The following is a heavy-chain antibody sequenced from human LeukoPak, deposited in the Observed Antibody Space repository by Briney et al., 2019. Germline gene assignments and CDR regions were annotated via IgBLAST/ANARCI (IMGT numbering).Heavy chain of an antibody. Sequence: ASVKVSCKASGGTFSSYAISWVRQAPGQGLEWMGGIIPIFGTANYAQKFQGRVTITADESTSTAYMELSSLRSEDTAVYYCARNALTYDFWSGYPPPHAFDIWGQGTMVTVSS. CDR2: IIPIFGTA. J-gene: IGHJ3*02. CDR1: GGTFSSYA. D-gene: IGHD3-3*01. CDR3: ARNALTYDFWSGYPPPHAFDI. V-gene: IGHV1-69*13.